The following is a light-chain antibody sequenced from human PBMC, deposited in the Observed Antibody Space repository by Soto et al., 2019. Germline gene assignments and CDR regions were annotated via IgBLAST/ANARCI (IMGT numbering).Light chain of an antibody. CDR3: QXYXNWPPT. CDR2: GAS. J-gene: IGKJ1*01. Sequence: EIVMTQSPASLSVSPGERATLSCRASQTVSSKLAWYQQKPGQAPRLLIYGASTRATGIPARFSGSGSGTEFTLTISSLQSXDXAVXSCQXYXNWPPTFGQGTKVEIK. CDR1: QTVSSK. V-gene: IGKV3-15*01.